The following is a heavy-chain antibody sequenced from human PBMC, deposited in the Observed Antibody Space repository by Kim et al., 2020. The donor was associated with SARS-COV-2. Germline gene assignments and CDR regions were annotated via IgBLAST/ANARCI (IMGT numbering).Heavy chain of an antibody. D-gene: IGHD3-10*01. CDR3: AMGRPSVRGVPPHDY. V-gene: IGHV3-23*01. J-gene: IGHJ4*02. Sequence: GGSLRLSCAASGFTFSSYAMSWVRQAPGKGLEWVSAISGSGGSTYYADSVKGRFTISRDNSKNTLYLQMNSLRAEDTAVYYCAMGRPSVRGVPPHDYWGQGTLVTVSS. CDR1: GFTFSSYA. CDR2: ISGSGGST.